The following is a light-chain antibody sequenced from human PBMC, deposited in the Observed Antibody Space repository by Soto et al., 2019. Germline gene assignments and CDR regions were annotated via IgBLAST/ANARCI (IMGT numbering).Light chain of an antibody. V-gene: IGKV1-5*03. CDR2: KAS. CDR3: QQYNTYTLT. J-gene: IGKJ4*01. CDR1: QSISTW. Sequence: DIQMTQSPSTLSASVGDRVTITCRASQSISTWLAWYQQKPGKAPKLLIYKASNLEDGVPSRFSVSGSGTEFTITISSLQPDDFATYYCQQYNTYTLTFGGGTTVEIK.